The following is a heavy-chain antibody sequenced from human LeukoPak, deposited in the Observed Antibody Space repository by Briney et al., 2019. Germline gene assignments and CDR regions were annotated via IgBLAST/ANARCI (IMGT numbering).Heavy chain of an antibody. V-gene: IGHV1-18*01. Sequence: ASVKVSCKASGYTFTSCGISWVRQAPGQGHEWMGWISAYNGNTNYAQKLQGRVTMTTDTSTSTAYMELRSLRSDDTAVYYCARGESVVPAADFDYWGQGTLVTVSS. J-gene: IGHJ4*02. CDR2: ISAYNGNT. CDR3: ARGESVVPAADFDY. D-gene: IGHD2-2*01. CDR1: GYTFTSCG.